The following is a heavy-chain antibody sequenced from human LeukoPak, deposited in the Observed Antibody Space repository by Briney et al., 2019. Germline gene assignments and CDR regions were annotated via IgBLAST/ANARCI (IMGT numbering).Heavy chain of an antibody. V-gene: IGHV3-30*18. D-gene: IGHD5-18*01. CDR1: GFTFSSYG. CDR3: AKDIAVDTAMVTS. J-gene: IGHJ5*02. CDR2: ISYDGSNK. Sequence: GGSLRLSCAASGFTFSSYGMHWVRQAPGKGPEWVAVISYDGSNKYYADSVKGRFTISRDNSKNTLYLQMNSLRAEDTAVYYCAKDIAVDTAMVTSWGQGTLVTVSS.